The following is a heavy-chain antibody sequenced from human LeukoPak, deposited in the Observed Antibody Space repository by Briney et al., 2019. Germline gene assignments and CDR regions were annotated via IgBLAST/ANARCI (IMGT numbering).Heavy chain of an antibody. CDR2: TNSGGSST. CDR1: GFPFSDFT. V-gene: IGHV3-23*01. D-gene: IGHD2-8*01. Sequence: GGSLRLSCATSGFPFSDFTMSWVRQAPGKGLEWISTTNSGGSSTDYAESVKGRFTISRDNSKNTLYLQTSSLRVEGTAMYYCAKQSYARYLGEGGPGTLVTVSS. J-gene: IGHJ4*02. CDR3: AKQSYARYLGE.